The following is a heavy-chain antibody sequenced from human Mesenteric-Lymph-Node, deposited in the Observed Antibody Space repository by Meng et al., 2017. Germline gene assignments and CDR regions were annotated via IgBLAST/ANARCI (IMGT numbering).Heavy chain of an antibody. Sequence: QVQWQESGPGLVKPSETLSLTCTVSGGSISGYYWSWIRQPPGKELEWIGYIHYSGSTNYKPSLKSRVTISVDTSKNQFSLKLSSVTAADTAVYYCARHPQFGTTMIEYWGQGTLVTVSS. CDR3: ARHPQFGTTMIEY. V-gene: IGHV4-59*08. J-gene: IGHJ4*02. CDR1: GGSISGYY. CDR2: IHYSGST. D-gene: IGHD1-7*01.